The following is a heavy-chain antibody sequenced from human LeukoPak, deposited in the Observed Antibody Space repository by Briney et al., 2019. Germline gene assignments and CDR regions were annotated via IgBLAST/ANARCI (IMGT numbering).Heavy chain of an antibody. V-gene: IGHV3-21*01. J-gene: IGHJ4*02. CDR2: ISSSSSYI. D-gene: IGHD5-12*01. CDR1: GFTFSSYS. CDR3: ARGSGYDAPIPKLSDY. Sequence: GGSLRLSCAASGFTFSSYSMNWVRQAPGKGLEWVSSISSSSSYIYYADSVKGRFTISRDNAKNSLYLQMNSLRAEDTAVYYCARGSGYDAPIPKLSDYWGQGSLVTVSS.